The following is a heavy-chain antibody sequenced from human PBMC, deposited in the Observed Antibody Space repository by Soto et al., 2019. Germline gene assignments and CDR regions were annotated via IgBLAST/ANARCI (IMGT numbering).Heavy chain of an antibody. Sequence: SETLSLTCTVSGGSISSGGYYWSWIRQHPGKGLEWIGYIYYSGSTYYNPSLKSRVTISVDTSKNQFSLKLSSVTAADTAVYYCARDQEGTTGAFDIWGQGTMVTVSS. CDR1: GGSISSGGYY. J-gene: IGHJ3*02. CDR3: ARDQEGTTGAFDI. D-gene: IGHD1-7*01. CDR2: IYYSGST. V-gene: IGHV4-31*03.